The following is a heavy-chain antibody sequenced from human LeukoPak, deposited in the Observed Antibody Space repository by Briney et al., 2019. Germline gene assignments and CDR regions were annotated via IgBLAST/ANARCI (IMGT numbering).Heavy chain of an antibody. J-gene: IGHJ4*02. Sequence: GGSLRLSCAASGFTFSSYAMSWVRQAPGKGLEWVSAISGSGGSTYYADSVKGRFTISRDNSKNTLYLQMNSLRAEDTAVYYCAKDLGIVVVPAANRLGDYWGQGTLVTVSS. CDR3: AKDLGIVVVPAANRLGDY. D-gene: IGHD2-2*03. CDR2: ISGSGGST. V-gene: IGHV3-23*01. CDR1: GFTFSSYA.